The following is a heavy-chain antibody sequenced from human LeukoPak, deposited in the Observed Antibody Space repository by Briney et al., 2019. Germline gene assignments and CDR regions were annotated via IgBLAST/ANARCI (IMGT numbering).Heavy chain of an antibody. CDR1: GGSISNYY. CDR3: ARYRSSWYDFDY. V-gene: IGHV4-59*01. Sequence: PSETLSLTCSVSGGSISNYYWSWIRQPPGKGLEWIGYIYYSGSTNYNPSLKSRVTISVDTSKNQFSLKLSSVTAADTAVYYCARYRSSWYDFDYWGQGTLVTVSS. D-gene: IGHD6-13*01. CDR2: IYYSGST. J-gene: IGHJ4*02.